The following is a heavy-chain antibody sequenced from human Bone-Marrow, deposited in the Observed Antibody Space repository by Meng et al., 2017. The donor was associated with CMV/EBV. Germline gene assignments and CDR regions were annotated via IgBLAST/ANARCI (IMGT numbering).Heavy chain of an antibody. CDR3: AREQETYYDFWSKRGGAMDV. J-gene: IGHJ6*02. V-gene: IGHV3-48*03. CDR2: ISSSGSTI. Sequence: GESLKISCAASGFTFSSYEMNWVRQAPGRGLEWVSYISSSGSTIYYADSVKGRFTISRDNAKNSLYLQMNSLRAEDTAVYYCAREQETYYDFWSKRGGAMDVWGQGTTVTVSS. D-gene: IGHD3-3*01. CDR1: GFTFSSYE.